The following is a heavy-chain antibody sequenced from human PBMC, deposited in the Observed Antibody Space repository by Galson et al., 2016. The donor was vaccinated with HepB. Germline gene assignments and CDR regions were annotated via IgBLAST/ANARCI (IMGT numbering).Heavy chain of an antibody. Sequence: ETLSLTCTVSGGSISSSSYYWGWIRQPPGKGLEWIGTIYYGATTYYNPSLKSRVTISVDTSKNQFSLKLSSVTAADTAVYYCARQGIVPNWFDPWGQGTLVTVSS. CDR1: GGSISSSSYY. CDR2: IYYGATT. J-gene: IGHJ5*02. V-gene: IGHV4-39*01. CDR3: ARQGIVPNWFDP. D-gene: IGHD2-15*01.